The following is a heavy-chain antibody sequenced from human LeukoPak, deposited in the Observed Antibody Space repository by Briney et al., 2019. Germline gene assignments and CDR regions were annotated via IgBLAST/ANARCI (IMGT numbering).Heavy chain of an antibody. D-gene: IGHD6-13*01. V-gene: IGHV1-46*01. CDR1: GYRFITFG. CDR3: ARGSGSSSRKGGKHFDY. J-gene: IGHJ4*02. Sequence: RASVKVSCKTSGYRFITFGINWVRQAPGQGLEWMGIINPSGGSTSYAQKFQGRVTMTRDTSTSTVYMELSSLRSEDTAVYYCARGSGSSSRKGGKHFDYWGQGTLVTVSP. CDR2: INPSGGST.